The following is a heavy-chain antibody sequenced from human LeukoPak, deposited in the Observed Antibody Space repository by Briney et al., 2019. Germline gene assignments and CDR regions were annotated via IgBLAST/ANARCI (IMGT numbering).Heavy chain of an antibody. CDR2: LSGGSDHI. J-gene: IGHJ4*02. CDR1: GFTFSSYG. D-gene: IGHD6-19*01. CDR3: ARIGSGWYWDY. Sequence: GGSLRLSCAASGFTFSSYGMHWVRQAPGQGLEWVSSLSGGSDHIYYADPVKGRFTISRDNAKNSLYLQMNSLRAEDTAVYYCARIGSGWYWDYWGQGTLVTVSS. V-gene: IGHV3-21*01.